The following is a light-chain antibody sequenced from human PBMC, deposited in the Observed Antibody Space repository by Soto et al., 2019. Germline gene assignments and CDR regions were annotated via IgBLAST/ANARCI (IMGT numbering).Light chain of an antibody. CDR1: SSNIANNC. J-gene: IGLJ2*01. V-gene: IGLV1-51*01. Sequence: QSVLTQPPSVSAAPGQRVTISCSGSSSNIANNCVSWYQQLPGTAPKLLIYDNNKRPSGIPDRFSASNSGTSATLGITGLQTGDEADYYCATWDNSLSGVVFGGGTKLTVL. CDR3: ATWDNSLSGVV. CDR2: DNN.